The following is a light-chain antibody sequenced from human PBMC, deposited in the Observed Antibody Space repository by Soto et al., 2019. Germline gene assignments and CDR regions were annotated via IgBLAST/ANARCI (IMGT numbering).Light chain of an antibody. CDR1: TSDVGTYDL. V-gene: IGLV2-23*02. J-gene: IGLJ2*01. CDR2: AVS. CDR3: CSYAGSSYVV. Sequence: QSALTQPASVSGSPGQSITISCTGTTSDVGTYDLVSWYQQHPGKAPKLMIYAVSERPSGVSNRFSGSKSGNTASLTISVLQAEDEADYYCCSYAGSSYVVFGGGTKLTVL.